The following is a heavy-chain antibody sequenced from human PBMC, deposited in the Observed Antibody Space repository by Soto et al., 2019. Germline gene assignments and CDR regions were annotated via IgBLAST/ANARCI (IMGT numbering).Heavy chain of an antibody. V-gene: IGHV1-69*13. CDR2: IIPLFGKA. Sequence: ASVKVSCKASGGTFSRYAISWVRQAPGQGLEWMGGIIPLFGKANYAQKFQGRVTITADESTSTAYMELSSLRSEDTAVYYCARDGTLFDSSGYYYLYWGQGTLVTV. J-gene: IGHJ4*02. CDR3: ARDGTLFDSSGYYYLY. D-gene: IGHD3-22*01. CDR1: GGTFSRYA.